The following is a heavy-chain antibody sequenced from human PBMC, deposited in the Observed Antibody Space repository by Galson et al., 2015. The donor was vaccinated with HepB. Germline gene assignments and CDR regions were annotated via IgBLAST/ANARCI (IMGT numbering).Heavy chain of an antibody. V-gene: IGHV3-9*01. CDR2: ISWNSGSI. CDR3: AKESSPDAFDI. J-gene: IGHJ3*02. CDR1: GFTFDDYA. Sequence: SLRLSCAASGFTFDDYATHWVRQAPGKGLEWVSGISWNSGSIGYADSVKGRFTISRDNAKNSLYLQMNSLRAEDTALYYCAKESSPDAFDIWGQGTMVTVSS.